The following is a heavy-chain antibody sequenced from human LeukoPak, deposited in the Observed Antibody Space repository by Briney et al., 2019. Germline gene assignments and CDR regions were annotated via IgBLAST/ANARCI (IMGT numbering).Heavy chain of an antibody. CDR1: GFALSSNW. V-gene: IGHV3-21*01. Sequence: GGSLRLSCAGSGFALSSNWMHWVRQAPGKGLEWVSSISSRSTYIYYADSVKGRFTISRDNAKNSLYLQMNNLRAEDTAMFYCATSMAQDVDAFHIWGQGTMVTVSS. J-gene: IGHJ3*02. CDR3: ATSMAQDVDAFHI. D-gene: IGHD2-21*01. CDR2: ISSRSTYI.